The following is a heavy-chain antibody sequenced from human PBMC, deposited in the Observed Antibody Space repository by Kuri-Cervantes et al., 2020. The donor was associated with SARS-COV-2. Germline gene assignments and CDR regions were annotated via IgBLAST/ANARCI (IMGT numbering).Heavy chain of an antibody. J-gene: IGHJ6*02. Sequence: SETLSLTCTVSGGSISTYYWSWIRQPPGKGLEWIGYIYCNGSTNYNPSLKSRVTISVDTSKNQFSLKLSSVTAADTAMYYCARHDYGDPLTYYYGMDVWGQGTTVTVSS. CDR2: IYCNGST. CDR1: GGSISTYY. D-gene: IGHD4-17*01. CDR3: ARHDYGDPLTYYYGMDV. V-gene: IGHV4-59*01.